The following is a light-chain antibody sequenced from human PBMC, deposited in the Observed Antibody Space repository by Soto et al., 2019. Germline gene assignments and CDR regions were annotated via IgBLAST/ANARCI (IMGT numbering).Light chain of an antibody. CDR1: QSVSSN. CDR2: GAS. V-gene: IGKV3-15*01. J-gene: IGKJ4*01. CDR3: QQYNDWPLT. Sequence: EIVMTQSPATLSVSPGERATLSCRASQSVSSNLAWYQQKPGQAPRLLIYGASTRATVIPARFSGSGSGTEFTLTLSSLQSEDFAVYYCQQYNDWPLTFGGGTTVEIK.